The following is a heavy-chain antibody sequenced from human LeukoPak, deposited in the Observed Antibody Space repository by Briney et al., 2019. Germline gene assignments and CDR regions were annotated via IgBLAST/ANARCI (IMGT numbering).Heavy chain of an antibody. CDR1: GGSFSGYY. CDR3: ARGRPRDSSATQSLAAFDI. CDR2: INHSGST. Sequence: SETLSLTCAVYGGSFSGYYWSWIRQPPGKGLEWIGEINHSGSTNYNPSLKSRVTISVDTSKNQFSLKLSSVTAADTAVYYCARGRPRDSSATQSLAAFDIWGQGTMVTVSS. D-gene: IGHD2-2*01. V-gene: IGHV4-34*01. J-gene: IGHJ3*02.